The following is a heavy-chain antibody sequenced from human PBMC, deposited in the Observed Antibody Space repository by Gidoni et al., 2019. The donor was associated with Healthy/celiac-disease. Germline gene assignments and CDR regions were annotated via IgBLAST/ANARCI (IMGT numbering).Heavy chain of an antibody. D-gene: IGHD2-15*01. V-gene: IGHV3-23*01. CDR1: GFPFSSHA. CDR3: AKARLVVAATPGAFDI. J-gene: IGHJ3*02. CDR2: ISGSGGST. Sequence: EVQLLESGGGLVQPGGSLRLSCAASGFPFSSHAMSWVRKAPGKGLEWVSAISGSGGSTYYADSVKGRFTISRDNSKNTLYLQMNSLRAEDTAVYYCAKARLVVAATPGAFDIWGQGTMVTVSS.